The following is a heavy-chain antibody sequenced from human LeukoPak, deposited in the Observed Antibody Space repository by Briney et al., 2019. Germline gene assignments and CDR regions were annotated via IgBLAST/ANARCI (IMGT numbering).Heavy chain of an antibody. CDR1: GFTFSSYA. J-gene: IGHJ5*02. CDR3: AKDKYSSSGPRWFDP. Sequence: GGSLRLSCAASGFTFSSYAMSWVRQAPGKGREWVSAISGSGGSTYYADSVKGRFTISRDNSKNTLYLQRNSLRAEDTAVYYCAKDKYSSSGPRWFDPWGQGTLVTVSS. V-gene: IGHV3-23*01. D-gene: IGHD6-6*01. CDR2: ISGSGGST.